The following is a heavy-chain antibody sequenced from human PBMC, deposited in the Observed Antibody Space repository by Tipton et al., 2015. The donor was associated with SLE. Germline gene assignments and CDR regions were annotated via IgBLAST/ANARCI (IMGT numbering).Heavy chain of an antibody. CDR2: IYPGDSDT. V-gene: IGHV5-51*01. CDR3: AKVRLAKRPDAFDI. CDR1: GYNFADYW. Sequence: QLVQSGAEVKKPGESLKISCKASGYNFADYWIGWVRQMPGKGLEWMGIIYPGDSDTRYSPSFQGQVTISADKSISTAYLQWSSLKASDTAMYYCAKVRLAKRPDAFDIWGQGTMVTVSS. J-gene: IGHJ3*02.